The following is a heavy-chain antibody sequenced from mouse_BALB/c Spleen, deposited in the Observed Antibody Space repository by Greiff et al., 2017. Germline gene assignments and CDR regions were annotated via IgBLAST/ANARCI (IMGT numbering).Heavy chain of an antibody. D-gene: IGHD2-3*01. CDR1: GFDFSRYW. Sequence: DVQLQESGGGLVQPGGSLKLSCAASGFDFSRYWMSWVRQAPGQGLEWIGEINPDSSTINYTPSLKDKFIISRDNAKNTLYLQMSKVRSEDTALYYGARKGYGGYYPGGFAYGGQGTLVTVSA. CDR3: ARKGYGGYYPGGFAY. J-gene: IGHJ3*01. CDR2: INPDSSTI. V-gene: IGHV4-1*02.